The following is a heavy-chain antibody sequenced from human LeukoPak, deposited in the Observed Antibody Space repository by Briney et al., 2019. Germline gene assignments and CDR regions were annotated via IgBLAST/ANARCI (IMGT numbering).Heavy chain of an antibody. CDR1: GFTFSRHA. D-gene: IGHD3-10*01. CDR3: ATSSTTYGSGNYDSRAFED. Sequence: PGGSLRLSCAASGFTFSRHAMNWVRQAPGKGLEWVSVISGSGGSTYYADSVKGRFTISRDNSKNTVYVQMNSLRVEDTAVYYCATSSTTYGSGNYDSRAFEDWGQGTLVTVSS. CDR2: ISGSGGST. V-gene: IGHV3-23*01. J-gene: IGHJ4*02.